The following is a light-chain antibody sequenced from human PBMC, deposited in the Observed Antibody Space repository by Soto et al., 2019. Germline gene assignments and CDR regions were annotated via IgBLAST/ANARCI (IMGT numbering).Light chain of an antibody. V-gene: IGKV3-15*01. Sequence: EIVMTQSPVTLSVSPGEGVTLSCRASQSVYSNLAWYQQKPGQAPRLLNYDASARATDIPARFSGSGSGTDFTLTVSRLQSEDFAVYYCQQYNNWPLTFVGGTKVEIK. CDR2: DAS. CDR3: QQYNNWPLT. CDR1: QSVYSN. J-gene: IGKJ4*01.